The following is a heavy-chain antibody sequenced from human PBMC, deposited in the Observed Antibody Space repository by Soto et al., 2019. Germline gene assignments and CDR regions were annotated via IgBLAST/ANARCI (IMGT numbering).Heavy chain of an antibody. J-gene: IGHJ4*02. CDR3: ARQEAVAGTPFDS. D-gene: IGHD6-19*01. Sequence: QVHLQESGPGLVKPSETLSLTCTDSGGSIGGYYWNWIRQPPGKGLEWLGYIYFSGSTHYNPSLKTRLTISVDTSKKQFSLNLRSVTAADTAVYYCARQEAVAGTPFDSWGQGTLVSVSS. CDR2: IYFSGST. V-gene: IGHV4-59*01. CDR1: GGSIGGYY.